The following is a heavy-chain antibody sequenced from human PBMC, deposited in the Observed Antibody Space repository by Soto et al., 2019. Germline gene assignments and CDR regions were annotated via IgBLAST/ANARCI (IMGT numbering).Heavy chain of an antibody. CDR3: ARVGATTWY. J-gene: IGHJ4*02. Sequence: GVSLRLSCAASAFTFSSHWMHWVRQAPGKGLVWVSRVNSDGSITNYADAVKGRFTISRDNAKNTRYLQMDGLRAEDTAVYYCARVGATTWYWGQGTLVTVSS. D-gene: IGHD1-26*01. V-gene: IGHV3-74*01. CDR1: AFTFSSHW. CDR2: VNSDGSIT.